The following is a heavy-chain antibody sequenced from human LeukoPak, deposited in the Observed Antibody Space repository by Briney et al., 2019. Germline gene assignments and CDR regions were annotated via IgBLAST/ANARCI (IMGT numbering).Heavy chain of an antibody. D-gene: IGHD3-10*01. CDR2: IIPIFGTA. Sequence: ASVKVSCKASGYTFTSYYMHWVRQAPGQGLEWMGGIIPIFGTANYAQKFQGRVTITADKSTSTAYMELSSLRSEDTAVYYCAREPYGSGTRIDDYWGQGTLVTVSS. CDR3: AREPYGSGTRIDDY. CDR1: GYTFTSYY. V-gene: IGHV1-69*06. J-gene: IGHJ4*02.